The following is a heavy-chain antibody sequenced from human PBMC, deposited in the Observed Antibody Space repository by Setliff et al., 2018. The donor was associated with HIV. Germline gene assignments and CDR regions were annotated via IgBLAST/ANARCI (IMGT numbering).Heavy chain of an antibody. CDR3: ARRGDFFYYAMDV. CDR2: IYYSGST. V-gene: IGHV4-30-4*08. CDR1: GGSISSGDYY. Sequence: SETLSLTCTVSGGSISSGDYYWSWIRQPPGKGLDWIGYIYYSGSTYYNPSLMSRVTISLDTSKNQFSLKLTSVTAADTAVYYCARRGDFFYYAMDVWGQGTTVTVSS. J-gene: IGHJ6*02.